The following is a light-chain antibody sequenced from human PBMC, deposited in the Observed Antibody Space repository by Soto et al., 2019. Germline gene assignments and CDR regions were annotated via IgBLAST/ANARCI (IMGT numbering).Light chain of an antibody. CDR3: QSYDSSTAWV. J-gene: IGLJ3*02. CDR2: EDN. V-gene: IGLV6-57*03. CDR1: SGSIASNY. Sequence: NFMLTQPHSVSESPGKTVTISCTRSSGSIASNYVQWYQQRPGSAPTTVIYEDNQRPSGVPDRFSGSIDSSSNSASLTISGLKNEDEADYYCQSYDSSTAWVFGGGTKVTVL.